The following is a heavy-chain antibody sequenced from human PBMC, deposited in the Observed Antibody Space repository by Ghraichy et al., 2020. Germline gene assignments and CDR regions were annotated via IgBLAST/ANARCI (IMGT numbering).Heavy chain of an antibody. CDR1: GGSFTTYY. CDR2: AHSSGSA. D-gene: IGHD5-12*01. CDR3: ARRHGYSGSMDY. Sequence: SETLSLTCTVSGGSFTTYYWSWIRQPPGKGLQWIGYAHSSGSAYYNRSLKSRVTISVDTSQNQFSLRVTSLTAVDTAVYYCARRHGYSGSMDYWGQGTLVSVSS. J-gene: IGHJ4*02. V-gene: IGHV4-59*01.